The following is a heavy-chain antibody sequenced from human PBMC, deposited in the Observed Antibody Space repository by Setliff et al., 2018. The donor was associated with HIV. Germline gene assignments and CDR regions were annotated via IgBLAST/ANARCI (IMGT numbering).Heavy chain of an antibody. CDR3: ATVGSGYYYYMDV. CDR2: VDPEDGET. D-gene: IGHD2-15*01. J-gene: IGHJ6*03. CDR1: GYTFTDYY. V-gene: IGHV1-69-2*01. Sequence: GASVKVSCKASGYTFTDYYMHWVQQVPGKGLEWMGRVDPEDGETIYAEKFQGRVTITADTSTDTAYMGLSSLRSEDTAVYYCATVGSGYYYYMDVWGKGTTVTVSS.